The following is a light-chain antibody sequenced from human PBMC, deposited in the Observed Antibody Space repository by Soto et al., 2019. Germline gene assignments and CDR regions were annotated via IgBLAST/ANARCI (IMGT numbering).Light chain of an antibody. CDR2: AAS. V-gene: IGKV3-20*01. CDR1: QSVSVNS. CDR3: QQYGGSPVT. Sequence: EIVLTQSPGTLSLSPGERATLSCRASQSVSVNSLAWYQQKGGQAPRLLIYAASTRATGVPDRFSGTGSGTDFALSISRLDTDDSAVYYGQQYGGSPVTFGPGTKVDS. J-gene: IGKJ3*01.